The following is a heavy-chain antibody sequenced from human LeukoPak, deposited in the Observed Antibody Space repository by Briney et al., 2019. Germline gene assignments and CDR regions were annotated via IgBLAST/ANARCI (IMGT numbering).Heavy chain of an antibody. D-gene: IGHD2-15*01. CDR2: INSDGSST. CDR3: AKGHRPCTAGFCYSYYYYYYMDV. J-gene: IGHJ6*03. V-gene: IGHV3-74*01. CDR1: GFTFSSYA. Sequence: PGGSLRLSCAASGFTFSSYAMSWVRQAPGKGLVWVSRINSDGSSTSYADSVKGRFTISRDNAKNTLYLQMNSLRPEDTAVYYCAKGHRPCTAGFCYSYYYYYYMDVWGSGTTVTVSS.